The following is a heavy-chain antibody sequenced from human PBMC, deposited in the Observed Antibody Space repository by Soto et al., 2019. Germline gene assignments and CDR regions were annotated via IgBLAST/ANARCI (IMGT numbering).Heavy chain of an antibody. Sequence: SETLSLTCAVYGGSFSGYYWSWIRQPPGKGLEWIGEINHSGSTNYNPSLKSRVTISVDTSKNQFSLKLSSVTAADTAVYYCARAGGYYDSSGPYYYYYYGMDVWGQGTTVTVSS. V-gene: IGHV4-34*01. CDR3: ARAGGYYDSSGPYYYYYYGMDV. J-gene: IGHJ6*02. CDR1: GGSFSGYY. D-gene: IGHD3-22*01. CDR2: INHSGST.